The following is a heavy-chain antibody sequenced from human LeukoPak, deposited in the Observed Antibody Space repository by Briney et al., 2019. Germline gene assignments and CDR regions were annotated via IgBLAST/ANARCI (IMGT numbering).Heavy chain of an antibody. V-gene: IGHV3-23*01. D-gene: IGHD2-8*02. CDR2: ITGTGGRGGI. J-gene: IGHJ4*02. CDR3: AKGDRGHCTGVKCYPFDY. CDR1: GFTYANYA. Sequence: PVGSLRLSCVASGFTYANYAMNGVRQAPGKRLEWVASITGTGGRGGIYYADSVKGLFTISRDNSKNTQFLQMSSLRAEDTAVYHCAKGDRGHCTGVKCYPFDYWGQGTVVTVSS.